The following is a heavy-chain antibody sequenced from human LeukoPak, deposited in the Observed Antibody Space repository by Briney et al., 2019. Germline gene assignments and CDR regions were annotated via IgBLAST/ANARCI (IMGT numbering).Heavy chain of an antibody. D-gene: IGHD4-17*01. CDR3: ARGRTVTESFYDNGLDV. V-gene: IGHV4-39*01. J-gene: IGHJ6*02. Sequence: SETLSLTCTVSGGSISAQSSYWVWIRQTPGKGLDWIGNFYNTDDTAYNPSLTSRVTISVDRSKSQVSLKVKSVTAADTATYYCARGRTVTESFYDNGLDVWGQGTTVTVPS. CDR1: GGSISAQSSY. CDR2: FYNTDDT.